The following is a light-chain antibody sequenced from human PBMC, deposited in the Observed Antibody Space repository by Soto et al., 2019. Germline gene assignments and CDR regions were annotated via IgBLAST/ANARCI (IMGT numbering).Light chain of an antibody. CDR1: QSISSN. Sequence: EIVMTQSPATVSVCRWGGGTRSFMASQSISSNLAWYQQKPGQAPRLLMFRTSSRATGFPARFSGSGSGTEFNLTISSLQSEDFGVYYCQQYNNWPRATFGGGTRLEIK. V-gene: IGKV3-15*01. J-gene: IGKJ5*01. CDR3: QQYNNWPRAT. CDR2: RTS.